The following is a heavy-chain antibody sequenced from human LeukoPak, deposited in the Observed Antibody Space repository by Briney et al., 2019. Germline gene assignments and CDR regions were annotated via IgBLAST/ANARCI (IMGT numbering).Heavy chain of an antibody. CDR3: ARDRFDCTNGVWYTVLGLEFDY. Sequence: ASVKVSCKASGYTFTGYYMHWVRQAPGQGLEWMGWINPNSGGTNYAQKFQGRVTMTRDTSISTAYMELSRLRSDDTAVYYCARDRFDCTNGVWYTVLGLEFDYWGQGTLVTVSS. CDR1: GYTFTGYY. D-gene: IGHD2-8*01. CDR2: INPNSGGT. J-gene: IGHJ4*02. V-gene: IGHV1-2*02.